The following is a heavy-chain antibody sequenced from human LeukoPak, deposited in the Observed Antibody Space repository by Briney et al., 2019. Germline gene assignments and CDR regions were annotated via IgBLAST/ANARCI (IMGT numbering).Heavy chain of an antibody. CDR2: ISSSSSYI. D-gene: IGHD6-19*01. Sequence: GGSLRLSCAASGFTFSSYSMNRVRQAPGKGLEWVSSISSSSSYIYYADSVKGRFTISRDNAKNSLYLQMNSLRAEDTAVYYCARTGAGTYFDYWGQGTLVTVSS. CDR1: GFTFSSYS. V-gene: IGHV3-21*01. J-gene: IGHJ4*02. CDR3: ARTGAGTYFDY.